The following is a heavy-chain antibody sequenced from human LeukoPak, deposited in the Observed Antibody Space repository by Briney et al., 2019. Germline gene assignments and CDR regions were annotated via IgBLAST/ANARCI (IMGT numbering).Heavy chain of an antibody. D-gene: IGHD3-10*01. V-gene: IGHV3-66*01. CDR3: ARDLDYYYGSGSYYNGDY. CDR1: GFTVSSNY. CDR2: IYSGGST. Sequence: GGSLRLSCAASGFTVSSNYMSWVRQAPGKGLEWVSVIYSGGSTYYADSVKGRFTISRDNSKNTLYLQMNSLRAEDTAVYYCARDLDYYYGSGSYYNGDYWGQGTLVTVSS. J-gene: IGHJ4*02.